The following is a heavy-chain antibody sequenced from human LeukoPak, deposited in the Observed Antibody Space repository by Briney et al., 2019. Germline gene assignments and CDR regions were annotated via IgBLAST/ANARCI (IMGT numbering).Heavy chain of an antibody. CDR2: FHPKDADM. V-gene: IGHV1-24*01. J-gene: IGHJ4*02. Sequence: ASVKVSCKVSGYSVTEVAIHWVRQTPGEGLEWMGGFHPKDADMIYAQKFQGRVTMTQDTSTDTVYMELRSLRSDDTAVYYCARVSDYYDSSGYYFFFDYWGQGTLVTVSS. D-gene: IGHD3-22*01. CDR1: GYSVTEVA. CDR3: ARVSDYYDSSGYYFFFDY.